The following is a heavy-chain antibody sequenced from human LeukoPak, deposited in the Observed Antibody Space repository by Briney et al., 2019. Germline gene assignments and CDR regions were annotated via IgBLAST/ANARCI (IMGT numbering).Heavy chain of an antibody. CDR2: IYYSGST. V-gene: IGHV4-61*01. CDR1: GYSISSGYY. CDR3: AKCGGDCYSGFDY. Sequence: SETLSLTCTVSGYSISSGYYWGWIRQPPGKGLEWIGYIYYSGSTNYNPSLKSRVTISVDTSKNQFSLKLSSVTAADTAVYYCAKCGGDCYSGFDYWGQGTLVTVSS. D-gene: IGHD2-21*02. J-gene: IGHJ4*02.